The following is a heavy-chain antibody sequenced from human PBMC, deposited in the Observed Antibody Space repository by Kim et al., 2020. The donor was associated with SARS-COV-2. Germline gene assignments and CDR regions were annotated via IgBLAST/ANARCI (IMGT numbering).Heavy chain of an antibody. J-gene: IGHJ4*02. V-gene: IGHV3-23*01. CDR1: GFTFSSYA. CDR2: ISGSGGST. CDR3: AKDLAIAAAWIIVRDFWGDH. D-gene: IGHD6-13*01. Sequence: GGSLRLSCAASGFTFSSYAMSWVRQAPGKGLEWVSAISGSGGSTYYADSVKGRFTISRDNSKNTLYLQMNSLRAEDTAVYYCAKDLAIAAAWIIVRDFWGDHWGQGTLVTVSS.